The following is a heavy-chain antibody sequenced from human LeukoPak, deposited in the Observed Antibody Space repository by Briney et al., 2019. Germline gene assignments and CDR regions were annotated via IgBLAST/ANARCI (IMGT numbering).Heavy chain of an antibody. CDR1: GFTFGSYT. CDR2: ISRSSSYI. Sequence: GGSLRLSCAASGFTFGSYTMNWVRQAPGKGLEWVSSISRSSSYISYTNSVKGRFTISRDNAKNSLYLQMNSLRAEDTAVYYCARDDSGSYSYYFHYWGQGTLVTVSS. J-gene: IGHJ4*02. V-gene: IGHV3-21*01. CDR3: ARDDSGSYSYYFHY. D-gene: IGHD1-26*01.